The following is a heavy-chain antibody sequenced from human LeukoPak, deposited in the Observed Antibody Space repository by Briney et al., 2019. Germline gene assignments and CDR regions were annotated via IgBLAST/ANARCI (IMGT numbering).Heavy chain of an antibody. CDR1: GDSISAYY. D-gene: IGHD6-13*01. CDR2: IYYSGTT. Sequence: PSETLSLTCNVSGDSISAYYWNWIRQSPGKGLEWIGYIYYSGTTRYNPSLKSRVTMSVDPSKNHFSLKLNSVTAADSAIYYCANKYSTTWSPHAMDAWGKGFPVTVS. J-gene: IGHJ6*03. CDR3: ANKYSTTWSPHAMDA. V-gene: IGHV4-59*08.